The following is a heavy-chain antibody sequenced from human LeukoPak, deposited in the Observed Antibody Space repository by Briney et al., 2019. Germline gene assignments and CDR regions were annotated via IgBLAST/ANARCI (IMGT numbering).Heavy chain of an antibody. V-gene: IGHV4-59*12. CDR2: IYYSGGT. CDR3: ARKQHLEPSYYYYYYMDV. CDR1: GVSISNYY. D-gene: IGHD1-1*01. Sequence: SETLSLTCTVSGVSISNYYWSWIRQPPGKGLEWIGYIYYSGGTNYNPSLKSRVTISVDTSKNRFSLRLNSVTAADTAIYYCARKQHLEPSYYYYYYMDVWGRGTTVTVSS. J-gene: IGHJ6*03.